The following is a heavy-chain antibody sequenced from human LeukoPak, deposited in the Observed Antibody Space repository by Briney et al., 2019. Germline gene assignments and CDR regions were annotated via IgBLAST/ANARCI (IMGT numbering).Heavy chain of an antibody. CDR1: GFTFSSYG. CDR2: ISYDETNK. J-gene: IGHJ4*02. V-gene: IGHV3-30*18. D-gene: IGHD1-14*01. Sequence: GRSLRLSCAASGFTFSSYGMHWVRQAPGKGLEWVAVISYDETNKYYADSVKGRFTISRDNSKNTLYLQMNSLRAEDTAVYYCAKPIGTSSTLDYWGQGTLVTVSS. CDR3: AKPIGTSSTLDY.